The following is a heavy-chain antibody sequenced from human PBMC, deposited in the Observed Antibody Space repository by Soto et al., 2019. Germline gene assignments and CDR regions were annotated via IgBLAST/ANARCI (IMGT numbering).Heavy chain of an antibody. J-gene: IGHJ2*01. Sequence: EVQLVESGGGLVRPGGSLRLSCAASGFTFSNYDVNWVRQAPGKGLEWVSYISSSSSTIYYADSVKGRFTISRDNAKSSLYLQMNSLRAEDTAVYYCARDSRFGREFSWYFDLWGRGTLVTVSS. CDR2: ISSSSSTI. D-gene: IGHD3-10*01. CDR1: GFTFSNYD. V-gene: IGHV3-48*01. CDR3: ARDSRFGREFSWYFDL.